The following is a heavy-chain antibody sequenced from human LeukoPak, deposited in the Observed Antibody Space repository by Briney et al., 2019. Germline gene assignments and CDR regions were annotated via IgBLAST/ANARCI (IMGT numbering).Heavy chain of an antibody. J-gene: IGHJ4*02. CDR3: AARLIAAASIDY. Sequence: SETLSLTCTVSGGSISSGGYYWSWIRQHPGKGLEWIGYIYYSGSTYYNPSLKSRVTISVDTSKNQFSLKLSSVTAADTAVYYCAARLIAAASIDYWGQGTLVTVSS. V-gene: IGHV4-31*03. CDR1: GGSISSGGYY. D-gene: IGHD6-13*01. CDR2: IYYSGST.